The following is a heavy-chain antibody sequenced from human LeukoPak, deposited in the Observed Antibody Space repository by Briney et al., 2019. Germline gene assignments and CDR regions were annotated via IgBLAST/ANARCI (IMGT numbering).Heavy chain of an antibody. CDR2: INTDGSST. V-gene: IGHV3-74*01. CDR1: GFTFSSYW. D-gene: IGHD3-16*01. Sequence: GGSLGLSCAASGFTFSSYWMHWVRQAPGKGLVWVSRINTDGSSTSYADSVKGRFTISRDNAKNTLYLQMNSLRAEDTAVYYCARSPPPRDGLRYAFDIWGQGTMVTVSS. J-gene: IGHJ3*02. CDR3: ARSPPPRDGLRYAFDI.